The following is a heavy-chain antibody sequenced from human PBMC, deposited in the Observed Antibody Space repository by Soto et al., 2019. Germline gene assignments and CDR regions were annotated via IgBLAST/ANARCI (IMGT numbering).Heavy chain of an antibody. D-gene: IGHD6-6*01. CDR3: AKVIRADSTSSNFYYYSGLDV. CDR2: ISNTGINK. CDR1: GFTFRTYG. Sequence: QVQLVESGGGVVQPGRSLRLSCAASGFTFRTYGMHWVRQAPGKGLEWLAVISNTGINKYYADSVKGRFTISRDNSRDTLFLQMNSLRGEYTAIYYCAKVIRADSTSSNFYYYSGLDVWGQGTTVTVSS. J-gene: IGHJ6*02. V-gene: IGHV3-30*18.